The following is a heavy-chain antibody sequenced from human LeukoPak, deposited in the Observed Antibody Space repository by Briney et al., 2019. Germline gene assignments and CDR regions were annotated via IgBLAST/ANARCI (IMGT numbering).Heavy chain of an antibody. D-gene: IGHD3-10*01. J-gene: IGHJ4*02. CDR2: INHSGST. V-gene: IGHV4-34*01. CDR3: ARGRAPKRSSGSYYH. CDR1: GGSFGGHY. Sequence: SETLSLTCAVYGGSFGGHYWSWIRQPPGKGLEWIGEINHSGSTNYNPSLKSRVTISVDTSKNQFSLKLSSVTAADTAVYYCARGRAPKRSSGSYYHWGQGTLVTVSS.